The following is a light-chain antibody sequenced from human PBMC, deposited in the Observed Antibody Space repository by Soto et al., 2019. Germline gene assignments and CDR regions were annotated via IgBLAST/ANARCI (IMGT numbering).Light chain of an antibody. Sequence: IQLTQSPSSLSASVGDRVTVTCRASQSINIYLNWYQQKPGKAPTLLIYAASNLQSGVPSRFSGGGSRTDFTLTISSLQPEDFATYYCQQRYRSPYTFGQGTKLEI. CDR2: AAS. J-gene: IGKJ2*01. CDR3: QQRYRSPYT. V-gene: IGKV1-39*01. CDR1: QSINIY.